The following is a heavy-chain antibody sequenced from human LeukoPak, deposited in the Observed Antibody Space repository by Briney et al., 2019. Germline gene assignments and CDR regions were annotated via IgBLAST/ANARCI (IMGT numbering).Heavy chain of an antibody. CDR3: AREYYYMDV. J-gene: IGHJ6*03. V-gene: IGHV3-23*01. CDR1: RFTFSSYA. Sequence: GGSLRLSCAASRFTFSSYAMSWVRQAPGKGLEWVSAISGSGGSTYYADSVKGRFTISRDNAKNSLYLQMNSLRAEDTAVYYCAREYYYMDVWGKGTTVTVSS. CDR2: ISGSGGST.